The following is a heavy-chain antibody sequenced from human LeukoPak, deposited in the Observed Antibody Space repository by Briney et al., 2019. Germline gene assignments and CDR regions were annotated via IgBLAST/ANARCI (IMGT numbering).Heavy chain of an antibody. Sequence: GASVKVSCKASGGTFSSYAISWVRQAPGQGLEWMGGIIPIFGTANYAQKFQGRVTITADESTSTAYMELSSLRSEDTAVYYCANVWSGYSLRNWFDPWGQGTLVTVSS. V-gene: IGHV1-69*13. J-gene: IGHJ5*02. CDR3: ANVWSGYSLRNWFDP. D-gene: IGHD3-3*01. CDR1: GGTFSSYA. CDR2: IIPIFGTA.